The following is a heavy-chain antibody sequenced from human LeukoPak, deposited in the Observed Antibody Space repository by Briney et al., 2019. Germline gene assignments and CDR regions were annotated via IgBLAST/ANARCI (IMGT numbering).Heavy chain of an antibody. Sequence: ASVKVSCKASGYTFTDYYMHWVRQAPGQGLEWMGWIIPNSGDTNYAQKFQGRVTMTRDTSVSTVYMELSRLRSDDTAVYSCAXXXXXXXGYSNWYFDLWGRGTLVTVSS. J-gene: IGHJ2*01. CDR1: GYTFTDYY. CDR3: AXXXXXXXGYSNWYFDL. V-gene: IGHV1-2*02. CDR2: IIPNSGDT. D-gene: IGHD3-22*01.